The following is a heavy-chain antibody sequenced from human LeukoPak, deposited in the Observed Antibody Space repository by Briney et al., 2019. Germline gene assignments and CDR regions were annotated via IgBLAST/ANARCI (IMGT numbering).Heavy chain of an antibody. V-gene: IGHV1-2*02. Sequence: GASVKVSCKASGYTFTSYYMHWVRQAPGQGLEWMGWINPNSGGTNYAQKFQGRVTMTRDTSISTAYMELSRLRSDDTAVYYCASSRGYSSSWYLYWGQGTLVTVSS. CDR1: GYTFTSYY. J-gene: IGHJ4*02. CDR3: ASSRGYSSSWYLY. D-gene: IGHD6-13*01. CDR2: INPNSGGT.